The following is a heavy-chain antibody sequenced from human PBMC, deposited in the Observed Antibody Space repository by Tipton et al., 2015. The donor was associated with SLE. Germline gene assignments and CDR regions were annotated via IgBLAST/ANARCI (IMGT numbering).Heavy chain of an antibody. V-gene: IGHV4-39*02. CDR1: GDSITSSSYY. J-gene: IGHJ6*04. Sequence: TLSLTCTVSGDSITSSSYYWGWIRQPPGKGLEWIGNIYYSGTTYYSPSLKSRVTISVGTSKSQLSLNLRSVTAADTAVYFCAREGGYAGSGSYGTVWGEGSTSTGSS. CDR2: IYYSGTT. D-gene: IGHD3-10*01. CDR3: AREGGYAGSGSYGTV.